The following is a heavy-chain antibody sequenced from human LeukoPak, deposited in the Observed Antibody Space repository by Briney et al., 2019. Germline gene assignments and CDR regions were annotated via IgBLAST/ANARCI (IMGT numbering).Heavy chain of an antibody. CDR2: IDHSGST. CDR1: GGSVSAYY. D-gene: IGHD2-15*01. Sequence: SETLSLTCAVYGGSVSAYYWNWIRQPPGKGLEWIGEIDHSGSTNYNPSLKSRLTISVDTSKNQFSLKLSSVTAADTAVYYCVRDQGYCSGGSCYFNPFDYWGQGTLVTVSS. J-gene: IGHJ4*02. CDR3: VRDQGYCSGGSCYFNPFDY. V-gene: IGHV4-34*01.